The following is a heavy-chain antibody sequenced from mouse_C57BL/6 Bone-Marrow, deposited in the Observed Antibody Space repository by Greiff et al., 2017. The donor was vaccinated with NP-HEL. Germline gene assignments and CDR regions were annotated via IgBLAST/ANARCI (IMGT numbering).Heavy chain of an antibody. Sequence: EVHLVESGGDLVKPGGSLKLSCAASGFTFSSYGMSWVRQTPDKRLEWVATLSSGGSYTYYPDSVKGRFTISRDNAKNTLYLQMSSLKSEDTAMYYCARRGLEYYYAMDYWGQGTSVTDSS. CDR2: LSSGGSYT. CDR1: GFTFSSYG. J-gene: IGHJ4*01. CDR3: ARRGLEYYYAMDY. V-gene: IGHV5-6*01.